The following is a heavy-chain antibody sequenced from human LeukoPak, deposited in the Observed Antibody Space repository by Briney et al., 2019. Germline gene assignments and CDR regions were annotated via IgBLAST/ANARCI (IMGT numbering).Heavy chain of an antibody. J-gene: IGHJ4*02. D-gene: IGHD6-6*01. CDR1: GFSVTSNH. Sequence: GGSLRLSCAASGFSVTSNHMNWVRPAPGKGLEWVSIIYTGGTTHYADSLNDRFTISRDDSINTLYLQMNSLRAEDTAVYYCARDSSSYYFDYWGQGTLVTVSS. V-gene: IGHV3-66*01. CDR3: ARDSSSYYFDY. CDR2: IYTGGTT.